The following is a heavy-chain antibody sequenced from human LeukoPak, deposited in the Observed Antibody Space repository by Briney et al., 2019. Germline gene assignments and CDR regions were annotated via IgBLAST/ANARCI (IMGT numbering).Heavy chain of an antibody. J-gene: IGHJ4*02. Sequence: PSETLSLTCTVPGGSISSYYWSWIRQPPGKGLEWIGYIYYSGSTNYNPSLKSRVTISVDTSKNQFSLKLSSVTAADTAVYYCARDRGFLENYFDYWGQGTLVTVSS. CDR3: ARDRGFLENYFDY. V-gene: IGHV4-59*01. CDR2: IYYSGST. D-gene: IGHD3-3*01. CDR1: GGSISSYY.